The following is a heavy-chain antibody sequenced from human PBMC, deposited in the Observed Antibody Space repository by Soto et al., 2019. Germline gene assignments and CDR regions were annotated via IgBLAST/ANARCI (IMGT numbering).Heavy chain of an antibody. CDR3: ARGRIAVAGTFFRYYGMDV. CDR2: MNPNSGNT. J-gene: IGHJ6*02. CDR1: GYTFTSYD. V-gene: IGHV1-8*01. Sequence: ASVKVSCKASGYTFTSYDINWVRQATGQGLEWMGWMNPNSGNTGYAQKFQGRVTMTRNTSISTAYMELSSLRSEDTAVYYCARGRIAVAGTFFRYYGMDVWGQGTTVTFSS. D-gene: IGHD6-19*01.